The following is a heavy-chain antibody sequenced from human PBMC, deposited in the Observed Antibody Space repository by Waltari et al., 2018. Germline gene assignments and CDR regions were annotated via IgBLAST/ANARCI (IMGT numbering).Heavy chain of an antibody. Sequence: EVQLLESGGGLVQPGGSLRLSCAASGFTFSSYAMSWVRQAPGKGLEWVSAISGSGGSTYYADSVKGRFTISRDNSKNTLYLQMNSLRAEDTAVYYCAKDLRRTGIAAREGVRGVDYWGQGTLVTVSS. V-gene: IGHV3-23*01. J-gene: IGHJ4*02. D-gene: IGHD6-6*01. CDR2: ISGSGGST. CDR3: AKDLRRTGIAAREGVRGVDY. CDR1: GFTFSSYA.